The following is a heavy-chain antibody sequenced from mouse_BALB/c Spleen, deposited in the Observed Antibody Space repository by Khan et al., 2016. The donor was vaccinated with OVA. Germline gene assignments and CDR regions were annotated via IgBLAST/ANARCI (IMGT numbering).Heavy chain of an antibody. CDR2: INPYNDGT. CDR1: GYTFTRYV. V-gene: IGHV1S136*01. CDR3: LRPGNRYERVFDY. J-gene: IGHJ2*01. D-gene: IGHD2-14*01. Sequence: EVQLQQSGPELVKPGASVKMSCKASGYTFTRYVMHWVKQKPGQGLEWIGYINPYNDGTKYNEKFKGKATLTSDNSSSTAYMELSSLTSEDSAVYYWLRPGNRYERVFDYWGQGTTLTVSS.